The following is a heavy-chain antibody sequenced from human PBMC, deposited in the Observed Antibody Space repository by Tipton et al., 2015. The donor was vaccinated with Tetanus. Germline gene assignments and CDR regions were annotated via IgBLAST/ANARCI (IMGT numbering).Heavy chain of an antibody. CDR1: GGSVRSGSYS. Sequence: TLSLTCTVSGGSVRSGSYSWTWIRQPPGKEPEWVGYVYHSGATNYHPSLKSRLAISADTSKNQFSLNLRSVITADTAVYYCARANNDYPKKGPFDYWGQGILVIVSS. V-gene: IGHV4-61*01. D-gene: IGHD5-12*01. J-gene: IGHJ4*02. CDR2: VYHSGAT. CDR3: ARANNDYPKKGPFDY.